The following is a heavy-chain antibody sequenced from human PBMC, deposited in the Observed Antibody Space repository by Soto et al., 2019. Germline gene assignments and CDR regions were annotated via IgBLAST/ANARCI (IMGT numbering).Heavy chain of an antibody. Sequence: QITLKESGPTLVQPTQTLTLTCTFSGLSLSTSGVGVGWIRQTPGGALEWLALIYWDNDKRYSPSLRSRLTITKDTSKNQVVLTMTNLETVDTGTYYCAHRLEGNDWNSGNFDYWGQGTLVTVSS. CDR3: AHRLEGNDWNSGNFDY. CDR1: GLSLSTSGVG. CDR2: IYWDNDK. J-gene: IGHJ4*02. V-gene: IGHV2-5*02. D-gene: IGHD1-7*01.